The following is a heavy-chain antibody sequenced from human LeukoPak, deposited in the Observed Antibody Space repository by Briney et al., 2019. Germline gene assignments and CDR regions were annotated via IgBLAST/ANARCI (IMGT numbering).Heavy chain of an antibody. Sequence: ASVKVSFKASGYTFTVYYMHWVRQAPGQGLEWMGWINPNSGGTNYAQKFQGRVTMTRDTSISTAYMELSRLRSDDTAEYYCAREDNSGGIYIDYWGQGTLVTVSS. D-gene: IGHD2-15*01. J-gene: IGHJ4*02. V-gene: IGHV1-2*02. CDR3: AREDNSGGIYIDY. CDR2: INPNSGGT. CDR1: GYTFTVYY.